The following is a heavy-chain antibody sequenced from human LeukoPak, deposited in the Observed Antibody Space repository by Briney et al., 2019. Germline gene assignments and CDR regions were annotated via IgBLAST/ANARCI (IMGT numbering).Heavy chain of an antibody. Sequence: SETLSHTCAVYGGSFSGYYWSWIRQPPGKGLEWIGEINHSGSTNYNPSLKSRVTISVDTSKNQFSLKLSSVTAADTAVYYCARGLHYYGSGSCYYYGMDVWGKGTTVTVSS. CDR2: INHSGST. V-gene: IGHV4-34*01. D-gene: IGHD3-10*01. CDR1: GGSFSGYY. J-gene: IGHJ6*04. CDR3: ARGLHYYGSGSCYYYGMDV.